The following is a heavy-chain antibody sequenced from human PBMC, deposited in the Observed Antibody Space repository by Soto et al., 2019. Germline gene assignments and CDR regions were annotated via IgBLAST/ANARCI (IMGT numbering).Heavy chain of an antibody. CDR1: GYTFSSCD. D-gene: IGHD1-7*01. V-gene: IGHV1-8*01. CDR2: MNPNSGNT. CDR3: ARGGLELRTRDAFDI. J-gene: IGHJ3*02. Sequence: ASVRVSCKASGYTFSSCDINCVRQATGQGLEWMGWMNPNSGNTGYAQKFQGRVTMTRNTSISTAYMELSSLRSEDTAVYYCARGGLELRTRDAFDIWGQGTMVTV.